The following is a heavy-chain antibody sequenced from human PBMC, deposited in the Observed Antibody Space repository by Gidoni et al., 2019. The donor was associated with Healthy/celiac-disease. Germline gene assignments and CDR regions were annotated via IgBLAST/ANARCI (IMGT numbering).Heavy chain of an antibody. D-gene: IGHD3-9*01. CDR2: IYYSGST. J-gene: IGHJ6*02. V-gene: IGHV4-31*03. Sequence: QVQLQESGPGLVKPSQTLSLTCTVSGGSISSGGYYWSWIRQHPGKGLEWIGYIYYSGSTYYNPSLKSRVTISVDTSKNQFSLKLSSVTAADTAVYYCARGGYFDWLSPYYYYGMDVWGQGTTVTVSS. CDR3: ARGGYFDWLSPYYYYGMDV. CDR1: GGSISSGGYY.